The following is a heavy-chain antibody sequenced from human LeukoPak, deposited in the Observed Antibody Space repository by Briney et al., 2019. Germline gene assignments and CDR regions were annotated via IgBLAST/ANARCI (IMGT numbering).Heavy chain of an antibody. CDR2: MNPNSGNT. Sequence: ASVKVSCKASGYTFTSYDINWVRQATGQGLEWIGWMNPNSGNTGYAQKFQGRVTMTRNTSISTAYMELSSLRSEDTAVYYCARNLDYGGAYYYMDVWGKGTTVTISS. CDR1: GYTFTSYD. CDR3: ARNLDYGGAYYYMDV. D-gene: IGHD4-23*01. V-gene: IGHV1-8*01. J-gene: IGHJ6*03.